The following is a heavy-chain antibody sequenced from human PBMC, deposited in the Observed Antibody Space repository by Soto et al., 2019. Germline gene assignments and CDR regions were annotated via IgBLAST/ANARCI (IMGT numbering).Heavy chain of an antibody. V-gene: IGHV4-31*03. J-gene: IGHJ4*02. CDR3: ARDRFGGYDRGPIDY. CDR2: IYYSGST. CDR1: GGSISSGGYY. Sequence: PSETLSLTCSVSGGSISSGGYYWSWIRQHPGKGLEWIGYIYYSGSTYYNPSLKSRVTISVDTSKNQFSLKLSSVTAADTAVYYCARDRFGGYDRGPIDYWGQGSLVTVSS. D-gene: IGHD5-12*01.